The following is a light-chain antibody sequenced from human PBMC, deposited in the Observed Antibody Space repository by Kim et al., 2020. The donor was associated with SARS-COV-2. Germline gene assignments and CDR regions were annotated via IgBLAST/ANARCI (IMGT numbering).Light chain of an antibody. CDR1: QSVSYS. J-gene: IGKJ3*01. Sequence: EIVMTQSPVTLSVSSGETATLSCRASQSVSYSLAWYQQKPGQAPRLLIFGASSRATAIPARFSGSGSGTEFTLTISSLQSEDFAVYYCQQYYRWPFTFGPGTKVDIK. V-gene: IGKV3-15*01. CDR3: QQYYRWPFT. CDR2: GAS.